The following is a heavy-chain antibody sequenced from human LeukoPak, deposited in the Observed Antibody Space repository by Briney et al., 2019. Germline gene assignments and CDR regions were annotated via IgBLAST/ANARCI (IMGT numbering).Heavy chain of an antibody. J-gene: IGHJ3*02. V-gene: IGHV3-23*01. CDR1: GFTLSNYP. D-gene: IGHD4-17*01. Sequence: PGGSLRLSCAASGFTLSNYPMSWVRQAPGKGLEWVSAITASGGSTFYADSVKGRFTISRDNAKNSLYLQMNSLRAEDTAVYFCARDRIIYGDYGDAFDIWGQGTMVTVSS. CDR3: ARDRIIYGDYGDAFDI. CDR2: ITASGGST.